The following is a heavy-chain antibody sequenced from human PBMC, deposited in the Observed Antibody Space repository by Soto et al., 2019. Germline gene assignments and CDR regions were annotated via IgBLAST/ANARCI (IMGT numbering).Heavy chain of an antibody. D-gene: IGHD4-17*01. V-gene: IGHV3-33*01. Sequence: QVQLLESGGGVVQPGTSLRLSCAASGFTFSRHGMHWVRQTPGKGLEWLAVILNDASGHWYADSVKGRFTISRDNFENTLYLQMNGLRLEATAMYYCARDDDYPDNGFDYWGQGTLVTVSS. CDR2: ILNDASGH. CDR3: ARDDDYPDNGFDY. CDR1: GFTFSRHG. J-gene: IGHJ4*02.